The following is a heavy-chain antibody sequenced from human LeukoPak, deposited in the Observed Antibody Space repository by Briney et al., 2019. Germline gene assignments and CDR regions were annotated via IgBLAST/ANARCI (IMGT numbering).Heavy chain of an antibody. J-gene: IGHJ4*02. CDR2: IYYSGST. CDR1: GGSISSSSYY. Sequence: SETLSLTCTVSGGSISSSSYYWGWIRQPPGKGLEWIGSIYYSGSTYYNPSLKSRVTISVDTSKNQFSLKLSSVTAADTAVYYCARMGNDILTGYSSYYFDYWGQGTLVTVSS. V-gene: IGHV4-39*07. D-gene: IGHD3-9*01. CDR3: ARMGNDILTGYSSYYFDY.